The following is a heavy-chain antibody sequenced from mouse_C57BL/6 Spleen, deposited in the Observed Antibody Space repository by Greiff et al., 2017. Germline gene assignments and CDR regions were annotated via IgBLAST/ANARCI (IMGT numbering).Heavy chain of an antibody. CDR3: ARHRDYYGSSLSWYVDV. Sequence: EVQLVESGGDLVKPGGSLKLSCAASGFTFSSYGMSWVRQTPDKRLEWVATISSGGSYTYYPDSVKGRFTISRDNAKNTLYLQMSSLKSEDTAMYYCARHRDYYGSSLSWYVDVWGTGATDTVAT. CDR2: ISSGGSYT. D-gene: IGHD1-1*01. V-gene: IGHV5-6*01. J-gene: IGHJ1*03. CDR1: GFTFSSYG.